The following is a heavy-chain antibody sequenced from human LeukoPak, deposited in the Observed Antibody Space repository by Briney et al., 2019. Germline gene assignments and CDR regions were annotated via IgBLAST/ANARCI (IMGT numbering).Heavy chain of an antibody. J-gene: IGHJ4*02. V-gene: IGHV4-4*07. D-gene: IGHD2-21*02. Sequence: SETLSLTCTVSGGSISSNYWSWIRQPAGKGLEWIGRIYISGSTIYNPSLKSRVTMSVDTSKNQFTLKLSSVTAADTAVYYCARDPGGDLHFDYWGQGTLVTVSS. CDR2: IYISGST. CDR1: GGSISSNY. CDR3: ARDPGGDLHFDY.